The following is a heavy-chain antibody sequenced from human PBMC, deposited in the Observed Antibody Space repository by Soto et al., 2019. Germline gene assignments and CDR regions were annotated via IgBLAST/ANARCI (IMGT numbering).Heavy chain of an antibody. CDR2: ILPISGAA. D-gene: IGHD3-10*01. V-gene: IGHV1-69*01. Sequence: QVQLVQSGAEVKKPGSSVKVSCKLFGVTFSNYRISWVRQAPGQGLEWMGGILPISGAANYAQKFQGRVTITADDSTSTAYIELSSLGSEDTAVYYCARGGGKYYGSGNYAFDYWGQGTLVTVSS. CDR1: GVTFSNYR. J-gene: IGHJ4*02. CDR3: ARGGGKYYGSGNYAFDY.